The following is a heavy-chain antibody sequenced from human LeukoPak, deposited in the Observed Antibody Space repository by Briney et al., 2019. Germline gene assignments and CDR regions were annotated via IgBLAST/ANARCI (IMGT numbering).Heavy chain of an antibody. J-gene: IGHJ4*02. CDR1: GDILTVSF. Sequence: VASVKVSFKASGDILTVSFMHWVRQAPGQGLGCMGCINSNTVGTKFAQKFQDRLTMTRDTSISTAYMALSSLRSDDTAVYYCARADPVAYWGQGTQVPVSS. V-gene: IGHV1-2*02. CDR2: INSNTVGT. CDR3: ARADPVAY.